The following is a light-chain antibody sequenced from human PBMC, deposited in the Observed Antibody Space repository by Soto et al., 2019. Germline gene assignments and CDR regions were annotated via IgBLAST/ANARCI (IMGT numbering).Light chain of an antibody. J-gene: IGLJ2*01. Sequence: QSVLTQPPSVSAAPGQTVTIYCSGSSSNIGSNYVSWYQQLPGTAPKLLIYDNGKRPSGIPDRFSGSQSGTSATLGITELQTGDEADYYCGTWDNSLSAVFGGGTKLTVL. CDR2: DNG. CDR1: SSNIGSNY. CDR3: GTWDNSLSAV. V-gene: IGLV1-51*01.